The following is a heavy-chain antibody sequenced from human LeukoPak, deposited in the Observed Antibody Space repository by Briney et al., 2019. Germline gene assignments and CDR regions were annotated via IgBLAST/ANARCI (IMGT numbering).Heavy chain of an antibody. CDR1: GYTFTDYY. D-gene: IGHD3-22*01. CDR3: ATVGSYYYDNSGGFDY. J-gene: IGHJ4*02. Sequence: GATVKISCKASGYTFTDYYMHWVQQAPGKGLEWMGRVDPEDGETIYAEKFQGRVTITADTSTDTAYMELSSLRSEDTAVYYCATVGSYYYDNSGGFDYWGQGTLVTVSS. CDR2: VDPEDGET. V-gene: IGHV1-69-2*01.